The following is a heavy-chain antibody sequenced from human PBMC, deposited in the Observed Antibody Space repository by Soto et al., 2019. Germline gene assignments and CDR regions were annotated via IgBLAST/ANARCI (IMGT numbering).Heavy chain of an antibody. Sequence: QVQLVESGGGVVQPGRSLRLSCAASGFTFSSYGMHCVRQAPGKGQEWVAVIWYDGSNKYYADSVKGRFTISRDNSKNTLYLQMNSLRAEDTAVYYCARAPRGYSSGWYPGVWGQGTLVTVSS. CDR2: IWYDGSNK. D-gene: IGHD6-19*01. CDR1: GFTFSSYG. J-gene: IGHJ4*02. CDR3: ARAPRGYSSGWYPGV. V-gene: IGHV3-33*01.